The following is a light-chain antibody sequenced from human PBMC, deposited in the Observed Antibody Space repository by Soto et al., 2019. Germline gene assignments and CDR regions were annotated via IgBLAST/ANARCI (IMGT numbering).Light chain of an antibody. J-gene: IGLJ1*01. Sequence: QSALTQPASVSGSPGQSITISCVDTSSDIGDYNYVSWYQQHPGKVPKVIIYDVSNRPSGVSYRFSATKSGNTASLTSSGLQAEDEADYYCCSYTRSGTLIFGTGTKLTVL. CDR3: CSYTRSGTLI. CDR1: SSDIGDYNY. CDR2: DVS. V-gene: IGLV2-14*01.